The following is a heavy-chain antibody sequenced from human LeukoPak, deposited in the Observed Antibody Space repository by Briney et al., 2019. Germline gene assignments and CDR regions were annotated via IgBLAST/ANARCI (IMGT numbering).Heavy chain of an antibody. J-gene: IGHJ6*03. CDR3: AKNGDRGAYCSGGSCYPYYYYYMDV. V-gene: IGHV3-23*01. CDR2: ISGTGGST. Sequence: ETLSLTCTVSGGSISSYYWSWIRQPPGKGLEWVSAISGTGGSTYYADSVKGRFTISRDNSKNTLYLQMNSLRAEDTAIYYCAKNGDRGAYCSGGSCYPYYYYYMDVWGKGTTVTISS. D-gene: IGHD2-15*01. CDR1: GGSISSYY.